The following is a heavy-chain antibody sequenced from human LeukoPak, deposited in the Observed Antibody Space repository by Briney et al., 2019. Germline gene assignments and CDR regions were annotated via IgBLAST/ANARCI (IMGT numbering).Heavy chain of an antibody. CDR2: IRYDGSNK. Sequence: QLGGSVRLYCAASGFTFSSYGMHWVRQAPGKGLEWMAFIRYDGSNKYYADSVKGRFTISRDNSKNTLYLQMNSLRAEDTAVYYSAKGRETTVNPPFDWGQGTLVTVSS. J-gene: IGHJ4*02. D-gene: IGHD4-17*01. V-gene: IGHV3-30*02. CDR1: GFTFSSYG. CDR3: AKGRETTVNPPFD.